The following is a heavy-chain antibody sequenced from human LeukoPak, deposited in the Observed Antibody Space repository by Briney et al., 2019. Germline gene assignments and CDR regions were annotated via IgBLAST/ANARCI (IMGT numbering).Heavy chain of an antibody. CDR1: GFTFTNYW. J-gene: IGHJ4*02. D-gene: IGHD3-3*01. V-gene: IGHV3-7*01. Sequence: GGSLRLSCAASGFTFTNYWMSWVRQAPGKGLELVANIKQDRSEKYYVDSVKGRFTISRDNAKNSLYLQMNSLRAEDTAVYYCARLREIPVFGVVTKSTSYFDYWGQGTLVTVSS. CDR2: IKQDRSEK. CDR3: ARLREIPVFGVVTKSTSYFDY.